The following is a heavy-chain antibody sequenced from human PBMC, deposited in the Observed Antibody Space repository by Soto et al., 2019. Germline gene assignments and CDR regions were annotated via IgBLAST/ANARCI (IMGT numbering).Heavy chain of an antibody. V-gene: IGHV4-4*07. CDR1: GASIGTPY. CDR3: ARDVDDYINYAKWFDP. Sequence: PSETLSLTCTVCGASIGTPYCSWIRQPAWKGLEWIAHIHTSGLTNYNPSLKSRVTMSLDTSKNQFSLRLSSVTAADTAVYYCARDVDDYINYAKWFDPWGRGTLVAVCS. CDR2: IHTSGLT. J-gene: IGHJ5*02. D-gene: IGHD4-4*01.